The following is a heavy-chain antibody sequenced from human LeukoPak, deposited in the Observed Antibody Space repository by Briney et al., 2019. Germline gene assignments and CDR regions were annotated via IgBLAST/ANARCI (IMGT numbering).Heavy chain of an antibody. Sequence: GGSLRLSCAASGFTFSTYAMGWVRQAPGKGLEWVSSIKGGGGDPFYADSVKGRFTISSDNSKNTLFLQLNSLRAEDSVVYYCAKGGHDFNPFYWWGQGTLDTVSS. CDR3: AKGGHDFNPFYW. CDR1: GFTFSTYA. V-gene: IGHV3-23*01. D-gene: IGHD2-15*01. CDR2: IKGGGGDP. J-gene: IGHJ4*02.